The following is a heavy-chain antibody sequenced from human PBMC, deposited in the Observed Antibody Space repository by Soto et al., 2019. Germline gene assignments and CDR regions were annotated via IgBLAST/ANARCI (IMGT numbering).Heavy chain of an antibody. J-gene: IGHJ6*02. CDR1: EYSFSTYW. Sequence: PGESLKISCKGSEYSFSTYWIAWVRQMPGKGLEWMGIIYPGDSDTRYSPSFQGQVTISADKSISTAHLQWSSLKASDTAMYYRARQIRHYDSWSNKYYYYGLDVWGQGTTVTVSS. V-gene: IGHV5-51*01. CDR2: IYPGDSDT. D-gene: IGHD3-3*01. CDR3: ARQIRHYDSWSNKYYYYGLDV.